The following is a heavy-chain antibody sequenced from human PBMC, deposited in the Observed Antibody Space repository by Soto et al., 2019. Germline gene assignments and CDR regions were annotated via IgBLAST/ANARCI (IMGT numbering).Heavy chain of an antibody. J-gene: IGHJ6*03. CDR3: ARDRNGDYVDYYYYMDV. Sequence: GGSLRLSCAASGFTFSTYSMNWVRQAPGKGLEWVSSITISSTYIYYADSVKGRFTISRDNAKNSLYLQMNSLRAEDTAVYYCARDRNGDYVDYYYYMDVWGKGTTVTVSS. V-gene: IGHV3-21*01. D-gene: IGHD4-17*01. CDR1: GFTFSTYS. CDR2: ITISSTYI.